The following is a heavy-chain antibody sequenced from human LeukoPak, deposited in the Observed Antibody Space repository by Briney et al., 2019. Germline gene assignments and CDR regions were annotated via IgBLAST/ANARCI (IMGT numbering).Heavy chain of an antibody. CDR3: ARANRGYSYGYYFDY. V-gene: IGHV3-48*03. J-gene: IGHJ4*02. CDR2: ISSSGSTI. D-gene: IGHD5-18*01. CDR1: GFTFSSYE. Sequence: GGSLRLSCAASGFTFSSYEMNWVRQAPGKGLEWVSYISSSGSTIYYADSVKGRFTISRDNAKNSLYLQMSSLRAEDTAVYYCARANRGYSYGYYFDYWGQGTLVTVSS.